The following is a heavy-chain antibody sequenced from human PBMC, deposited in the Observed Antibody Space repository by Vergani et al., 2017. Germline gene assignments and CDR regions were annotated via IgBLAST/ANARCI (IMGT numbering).Heavy chain of an antibody. D-gene: IGHD3-10*01. CDR2: IYHSGST. V-gene: IGHV4-4*02. Sequence: QLQLQESGPGLVKPSGTLSLTCAVSGGSISSSNWWSWVRQPPGKGLEWIGEIYHSGSTNYNPSLKSRVTISVDTSKNQFSLKLSSVTAADTAVYYCARDAPRITMVRGVIFAFDIWGQGTMVTVSS. J-gene: IGHJ3*02. CDR1: GGSISSSNW. CDR3: ARDAPRITMVRGVIFAFDI.